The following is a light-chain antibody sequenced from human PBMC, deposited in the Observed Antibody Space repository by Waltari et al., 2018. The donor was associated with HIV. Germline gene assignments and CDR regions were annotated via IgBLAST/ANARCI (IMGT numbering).Light chain of an antibody. J-gene: IGKJ3*01. CDR1: QNVTSTY. CDR3: QQYCGSLT. CDR2: GAS. Sequence: EIVLTQSPGTLSLSPGERATLSCRASQNVTSTYLAWYQQKPGQAPRLLVYGASNRATGIPYRFSGSGSETDFTLTISRLDPEDFAVYYCQQYCGSLTFGPVTKVDIK. V-gene: IGKV3-20*01.